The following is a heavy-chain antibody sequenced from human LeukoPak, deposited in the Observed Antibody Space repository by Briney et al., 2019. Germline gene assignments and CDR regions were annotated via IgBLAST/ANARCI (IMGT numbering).Heavy chain of an antibody. D-gene: IGHD4-17*01. Sequence: PSETLSLTCAVYGGSFSDYYWSWIRQPPGKGLEWIGEINHSGSTNYNPSLKSRVTISVDTSKNQFSLKPSSVTAADTAVYYCARGGDFSDFAVDYWGQGTLVTVSS. CDR2: INHSGST. CDR1: GGSFSDYY. V-gene: IGHV4-34*01. CDR3: ARGGDFSDFAVDY. J-gene: IGHJ4*02.